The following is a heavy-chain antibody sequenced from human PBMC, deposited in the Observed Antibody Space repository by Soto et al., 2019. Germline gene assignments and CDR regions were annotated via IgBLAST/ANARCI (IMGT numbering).Heavy chain of an antibody. Sequence: SVKVSCKASGGTFSSYAISWVRQALGQGLEWMGGIIPIFGTANYAQKFQGRVTITADKSTSTAYMELGSLRSEDTAVYYCARGYESSVYRFDPSGPGTLLTFS. J-gene: IGHJ5*02. CDR1: GGTFSSYA. V-gene: IGHV1-69*06. D-gene: IGHD3-22*01. CDR2: IIPIFGTA. CDR3: ARGYESSVYRFDP.